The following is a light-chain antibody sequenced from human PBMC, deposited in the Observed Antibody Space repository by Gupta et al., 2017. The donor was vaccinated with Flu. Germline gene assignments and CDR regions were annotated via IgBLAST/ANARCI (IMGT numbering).Light chain of an antibody. CDR3: QEGYSTPPEDT. Sequence: DIQMTQSASSLSASVGDSVTFTCRARRDIARHLNWYQQKPGNPPSLLIYGAINLQRGVPSRFSGRGAGTQFNITISSLQPDDFATYYCQEGYSTPPEDTFGQGTRLEIK. V-gene: IGKV1-39*01. J-gene: IGKJ2*01. CDR2: GAI. CDR1: RDIARH.